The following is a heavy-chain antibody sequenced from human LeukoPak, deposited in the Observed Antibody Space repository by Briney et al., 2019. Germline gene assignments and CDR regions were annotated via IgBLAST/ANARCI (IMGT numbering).Heavy chain of an antibody. CDR2: INPNSGGT. V-gene: IGHV1-2*06. Sequence: GASVKVSCKASGYTFTGYYMHWVRQAPGQGLEWMGRINPNSGGTNYAQKFQGRVTMTRDTSISTAYMELSRLRSDDTAVYYCARGSPRIAVAGSDYWSQGTLVTVSS. CDR1: GYTFTGYY. CDR3: ARGSPRIAVAGSDY. D-gene: IGHD6-19*01. J-gene: IGHJ4*02.